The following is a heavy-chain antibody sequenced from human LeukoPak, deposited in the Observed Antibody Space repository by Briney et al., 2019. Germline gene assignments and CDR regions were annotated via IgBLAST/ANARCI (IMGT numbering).Heavy chain of an antibody. J-gene: IGHJ4*02. Sequence: GRSLRLSCAASGFTFSSYGMHWVRQAPGKGLEWVAVISYDGSNKYYADSVKGRFTISRDNSKNTLYLQMNSLRAEDTAVYYCAKLAGGDPHPFDYWGQGTLVTVSS. V-gene: IGHV3-30*18. CDR3: AKLAGGDPHPFDY. CDR2: ISYDGSNK. CDR1: GFTFSSYG. D-gene: IGHD2-21*02.